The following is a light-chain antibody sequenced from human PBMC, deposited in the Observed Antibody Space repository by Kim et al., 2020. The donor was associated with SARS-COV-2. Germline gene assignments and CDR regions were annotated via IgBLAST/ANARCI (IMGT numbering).Light chain of an antibody. CDR1: RNNVLNQA. CDR3: SAWDRSLNAAV. J-gene: IGLJ2*01. V-gene: IGLV10-54*04. CDR2: RDN. Sequence: RKTPTITYTGDRNNVLNQAASWLQLHHGHPPQVLSYRDNSRPSVISDIFSASRSGNTASLTISGLQPEDEADYFCSAWDRSLNAAVFGGGTQLTVL.